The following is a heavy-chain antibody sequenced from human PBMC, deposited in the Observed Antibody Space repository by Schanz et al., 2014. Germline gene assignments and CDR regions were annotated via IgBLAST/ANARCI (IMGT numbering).Heavy chain of an antibody. Sequence: EAQVVESGGGLVKPGGSLRLSCVASGFTFSNACMIWVRQGPGNRLEWVGRIKSRSDGGTTDYAAPVKGRFIISRDDSRNTLYLQMSGLKTEDTAVYYCSTTPNFYASGTYSWFDPWGQGTRVTVSS. D-gene: IGHD3-10*01. CDR2: IKSRSDGGTT. V-gene: IGHV3-15*01. J-gene: IGHJ5*02. CDR1: GFTFSNAC. CDR3: STTPNFYASGTYSWFDP.